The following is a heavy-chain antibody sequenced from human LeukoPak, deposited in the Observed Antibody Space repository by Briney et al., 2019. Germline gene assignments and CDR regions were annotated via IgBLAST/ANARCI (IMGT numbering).Heavy chain of an antibody. J-gene: IGHJ4*02. V-gene: IGHV4-31*03. CDR2: IYYSGST. CDR1: GGSISSGGYY. D-gene: IGHD4-17*01. Sequence: QPSETLSLTCTVSGGSISSGGYYWSWIRQHPGKGLEWIGYIYYSGSTYYSPSLKSRVTISVDTSKNQFSLKLSSVTAADTAVYYCARAHADYGDYVLFDYWGQGTLVTVSS. CDR3: ARAHADYGDYVLFDY.